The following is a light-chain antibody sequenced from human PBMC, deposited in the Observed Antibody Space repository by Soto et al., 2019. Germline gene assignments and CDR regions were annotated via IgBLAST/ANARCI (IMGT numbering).Light chain of an antibody. CDR2: AAS. CDR1: QGIGIW. CDR3: QQANTFPLT. J-gene: IGKJ4*01. Sequence: IEMTQTTYAMSASVGDRVTITCRASQGIGIWLAWYQQKPGKAPELLIYAASTLQRGVPSRFSGSGSATDFTLTISSLQPEDFATYYCQQANTFPLTFGGGTKVDIK. V-gene: IGKV1-12*01.